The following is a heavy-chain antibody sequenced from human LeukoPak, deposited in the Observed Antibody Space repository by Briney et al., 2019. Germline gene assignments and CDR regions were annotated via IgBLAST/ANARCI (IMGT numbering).Heavy chain of an antibody. CDR2: VSASGSSP. J-gene: IGHJ4*02. CDR1: GFTFDSYA. Sequence: GGSLRLSCAASGFTFDSYAMSWVRQAPGKGLEWVSAVSASGSSPYYADSVKGRFTISRDNFKNMLSLQMNSLRAADTAVYYCAKVRSPLFRGGSYCFDYWGQGALVTVSS. CDR3: AKVRSPLFRGGSYCFDY. D-gene: IGHD1-26*01. V-gene: IGHV3-23*01.